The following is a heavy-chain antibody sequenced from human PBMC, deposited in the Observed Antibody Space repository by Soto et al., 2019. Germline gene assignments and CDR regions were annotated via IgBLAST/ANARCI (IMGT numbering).Heavy chain of an antibody. CDR2: INPNSGGT. CDR1: GYTFTGYY. V-gene: IGHV1-2*02. J-gene: IGHJ4*02. D-gene: IGHD4-17*01. CDR3: ARSWGLVTTPNYFDY. Sequence: ASVKVSCKASGYTFTGYYMHWVRQAPGQGLEWMGWINPNSGGTNYAQKFQGRVTMTRDTSISTAYMELSRLRSDDTAVYYCARSWGLVTTPNYFDYWGQGTLVTVSS.